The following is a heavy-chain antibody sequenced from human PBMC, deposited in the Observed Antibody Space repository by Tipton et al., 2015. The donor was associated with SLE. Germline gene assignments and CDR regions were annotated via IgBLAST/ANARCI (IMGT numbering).Heavy chain of an antibody. Sequence: TLSLTCTVSGASVSSSNSNWGWIRQPPGKRLEWIGSVYFSGITFYSPSLQSRVTISVDRSKNQFSLKLTPVTAADTAVYYCARHGYDIWSGYDYWGQGTLVTVSS. CDR3: ARHGYDIWSGYDY. D-gene: IGHD3-3*01. CDR1: GASVSSSNSN. V-gene: IGHV4-39*07. CDR2: VYFSGIT. J-gene: IGHJ4*02.